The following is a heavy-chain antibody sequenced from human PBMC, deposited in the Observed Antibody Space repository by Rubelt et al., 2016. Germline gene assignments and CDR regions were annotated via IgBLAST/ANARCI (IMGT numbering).Heavy chain of an antibody. CDR3: ARVVAGTQGRGGFDY. J-gene: IGHJ4*02. D-gene: IGHD6-19*01. Sequence: QLQLQESGPGLVKPSETLSFTCTVSGGSISSSSDYWAWIRQPPGKGLEWIGNIYYSGSTYYNPSLKSRVTISVDTSKNQFSLKLSPVTAADTAGYDCARVVAGTQGRGGFDYWGRGTLVTVSS. V-gene: IGHV4-39*07. CDR2: IYYSGST. CDR1: GGSISSSSDY.